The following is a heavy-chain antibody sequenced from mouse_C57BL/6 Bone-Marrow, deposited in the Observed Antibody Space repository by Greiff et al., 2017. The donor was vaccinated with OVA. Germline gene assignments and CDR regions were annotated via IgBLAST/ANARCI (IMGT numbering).Heavy chain of an antibody. Sequence: VQLQQSGPELVKPGASVKISCKASGYSFTDYNMNWVKQSNGQSLEWIGEINPSYGSTSYNQKFKGKATLTVDQSSSTAYMQLNSLTSEDSAVYYCARRLRHDAMDYWGQGTSVTVSS. CDR2: INPSYGST. CDR1: GYSFTDYN. CDR3: ARRLRHDAMDY. J-gene: IGHJ4*01. D-gene: IGHD6-1*01. V-gene: IGHV1-39*01.